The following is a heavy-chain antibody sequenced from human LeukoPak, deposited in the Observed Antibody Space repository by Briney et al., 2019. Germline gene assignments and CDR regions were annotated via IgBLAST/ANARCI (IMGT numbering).Heavy chain of an antibody. Sequence: GGSLRLSCAASGFTFNTYNMNWVRQAPGKGLEWVSSISSSSSSYIYYADSVKGRFTTSRDNAKNSLYLQMNSLRAEDTAVYYCAGEHSGYDFPGRDYYYMDVWGKGTTVTVSS. CDR3: AGEHSGYDFPGRDYYYMDV. D-gene: IGHD5-12*01. J-gene: IGHJ6*03. V-gene: IGHV3-21*01. CDR1: GFTFNTYN. CDR2: ISSSSSSYI.